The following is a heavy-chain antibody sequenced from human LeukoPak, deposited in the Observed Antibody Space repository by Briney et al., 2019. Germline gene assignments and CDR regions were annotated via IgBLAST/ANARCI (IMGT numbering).Heavy chain of an antibody. CDR1: GGTFSSYA. D-gene: IGHD6-6*01. CDR2: IIPIFGTA. CDR3: ASGREDSSSNDY. Sequence: SVKVSCKASGGTFSSYAISWVRQAPGQGLEWMGGIIPIFGTANYAQKFQGRVTMTRDMSTSTVYMELSSLRSEDTAVYYCASGREDSSSNDYWGRGTLVTVSS. J-gene: IGHJ4*02. V-gene: IGHV1-69*05.